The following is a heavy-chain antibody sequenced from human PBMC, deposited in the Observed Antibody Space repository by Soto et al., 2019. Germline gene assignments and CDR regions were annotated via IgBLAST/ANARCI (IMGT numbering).Heavy chain of an antibody. D-gene: IGHD3-10*01. CDR3: VRVGWGEGYFDL. CDR1: GGSVSSGSYY. Sequence: QVQLQESGPGLVKPSETLSLTCTVSGGSVSSGSYYWSWIRQPPGKGLEWIGYIYYSGSTNYNPSLKSRVTISVDTSKNQFSLKLSSVTAADTAVYYCVRVGWGEGYFDLWGRGTLVTVSS. V-gene: IGHV4-61*01. J-gene: IGHJ2*01. CDR2: IYYSGST.